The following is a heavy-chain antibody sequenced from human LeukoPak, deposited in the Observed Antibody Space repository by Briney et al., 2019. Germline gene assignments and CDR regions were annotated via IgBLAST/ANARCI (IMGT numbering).Heavy chain of an antibody. J-gene: IGHJ4*02. CDR3: ARAGPSGYDYYFDY. CDR2: IYYSGST. D-gene: IGHD5-12*01. CDR1: GGSISSYY. V-gene: IGHV4-59*01. Sequence: SETLSLTCTVSGGSISSYYWSWIRQPPGKGLEWIGYIYYSGSTNYNPSLKSRVTMSIDTSKNQFSLNLSSVTAADTAVYYCARAGPSGYDYYFDYWGQGALVTVSS.